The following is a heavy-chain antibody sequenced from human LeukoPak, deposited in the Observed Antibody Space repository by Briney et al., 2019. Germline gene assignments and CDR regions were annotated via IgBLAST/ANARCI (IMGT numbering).Heavy chain of an antibody. J-gene: IGHJ4*02. V-gene: IGHV3-30*03. D-gene: IGHD2-15*01. CDR2: ISYDGSNE. Sequence: GGSLRLSCAASGFTFSSYGMHWVRQAPGKGLEWVAVISYDGSNEYYADSVKGRFTISRDNSKNTLYLQMNSLRAEDTAAFYCARDPLGYCSGGSCYPYYFDYWGQGTLVTVSS. CDR1: GFTFSSYG. CDR3: ARDPLGYCSGGSCYPYYFDY.